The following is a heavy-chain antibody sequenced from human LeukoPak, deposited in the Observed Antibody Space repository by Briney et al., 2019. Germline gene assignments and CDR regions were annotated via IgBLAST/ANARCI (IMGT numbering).Heavy chain of an antibody. V-gene: IGHV3-48*02. Sequence: PGGSLRLSCAASGFTFSSYSMNWVRQAPGKGLEWVSYISSSSNTIYYADSVKGRFTISRDNAKNSLYLQMNSLRDEDTALYHCARGMSYFGSGSYDNAFDYWGQGTLVTVSS. CDR2: ISSSSNTI. CDR1: GFTFSSYS. D-gene: IGHD3-10*01. J-gene: IGHJ4*02. CDR3: ARGMSYFGSGSYDNAFDY.